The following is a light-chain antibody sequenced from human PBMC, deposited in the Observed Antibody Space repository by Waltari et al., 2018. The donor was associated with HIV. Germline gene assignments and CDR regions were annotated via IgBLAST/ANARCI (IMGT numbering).Light chain of an antibody. J-gene: IGLJ2*01. Sequence: QSVLTQPPSVSGAPGQTVTISCSGSSSNIGDADFDVHWYQQLPGTAPKLLICGNRIRPSGCPVRFSVSKCGTSASLAITGLQPEDEADYYCQSFDYDSSLTVLFGGGTKLTVL. V-gene: IGLV1-40*01. CDR3: QSFDYDSSLTVL. CDR1: SSNIGDADFD. CDR2: GNR.